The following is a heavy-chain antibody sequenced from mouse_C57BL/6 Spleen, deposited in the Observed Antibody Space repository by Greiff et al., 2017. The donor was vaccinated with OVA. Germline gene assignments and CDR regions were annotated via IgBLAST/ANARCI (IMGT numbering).Heavy chain of an antibody. V-gene: IGHV14-1*01. J-gene: IGHJ3*01. CDR2: IDPADGDT. D-gene: IGHD2-1*01. Sequence: VQLQQSGAELVRPGASVKLSCTASGFNIKDYYMHWVKQRPEQGLEWIGRIDPADGDTEYAPKFQGKATMTADTSSNTAYLQLSSLTSEDTAVDYYTTSEDYGNYWFAYWGQGTLVTVSA. CDR1: GFNIKDYY. CDR3: TTSEDYGNYWFAY.